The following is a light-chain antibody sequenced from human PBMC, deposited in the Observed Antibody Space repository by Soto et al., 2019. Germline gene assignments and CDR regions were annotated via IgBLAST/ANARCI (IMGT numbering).Light chain of an antibody. CDR3: QSYDSSLSVVL. V-gene: IGLV1-40*01. CDR2: GNS. J-gene: IGLJ2*01. Sequence: QSVLTQPTSVSGAPGQRVTISCTGSSSNIGAGYDVHWYQQLPGTAPKLLIYGNSNRPSGVPDRFSGSKSGTSASLAITGLQAEDEADYYCQSYDSSLSVVLFGGGTKLTVL. CDR1: SSNIGAGYD.